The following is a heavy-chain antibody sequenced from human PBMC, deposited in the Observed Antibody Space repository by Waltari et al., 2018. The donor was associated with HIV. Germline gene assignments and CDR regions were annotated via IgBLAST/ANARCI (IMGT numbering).Heavy chain of an antibody. Sequence: QVQLVQSGAEVKKPGASVKVSCKASGYTFTSYDINWVRQATGQGLEWMGWMNPNSGNTGYAQKFQGRVTMTRNTSISTAYMELSSLRSEDTAVYYCARGGAPYYDFWSGYNPFDYWGQGTLVTVSS. CDR3: ARGGAPYYDFWSGYNPFDY. D-gene: IGHD3-3*01. CDR1: GYTFTSYD. V-gene: IGHV1-8*01. CDR2: MNPNSGNT. J-gene: IGHJ4*02.